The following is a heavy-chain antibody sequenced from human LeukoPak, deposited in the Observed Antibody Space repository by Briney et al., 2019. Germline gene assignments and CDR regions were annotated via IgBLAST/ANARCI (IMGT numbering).Heavy chain of an antibody. CDR1: GFTVINNY. Sequence: GGSLRLSCVASGFTVINNYMSWVRQAPGKGLEWVAVFYSGGSTYYTDSVRGRFTTSRDNSKNTLYLQMNSLRAEDTAVYYCAKVEDIVVVPAAIDYWGQGTLVTVSS. V-gene: IGHV3-66*01. D-gene: IGHD2-2*01. J-gene: IGHJ4*02. CDR3: AKVEDIVVVPAAIDY. CDR2: FYSGGST.